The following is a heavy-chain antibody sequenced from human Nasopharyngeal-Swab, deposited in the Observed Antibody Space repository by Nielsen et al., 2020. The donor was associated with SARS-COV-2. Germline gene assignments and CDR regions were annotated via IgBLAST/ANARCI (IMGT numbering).Heavy chain of an antibody. Sequence: GGSLRLSCAASGFTFRSYAISWVRQAPGKGLEWVSVISGSDHTTYYAYSVKGRFTISRDNSKNTVNLQMNSLRVEDTAIYYCAKDRDSGDDSDDYYHYYGMDVWGQGTTVTVFS. CDR3: AKDRDSGDDSDDYYHYYGMDV. J-gene: IGHJ6*02. CDR1: GFTFRSYA. D-gene: IGHD5-12*01. V-gene: IGHV3-23*01. CDR2: ISGSDHTT.